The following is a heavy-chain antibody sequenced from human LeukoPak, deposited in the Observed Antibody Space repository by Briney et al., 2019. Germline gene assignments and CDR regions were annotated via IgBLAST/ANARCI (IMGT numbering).Heavy chain of an antibody. CDR2: ISGSGDST. CDR1: GFTFSSYA. D-gene: IGHD6-19*01. V-gene: IGHV3-23*01. CDR3: AKDHLPGIVVADRDY. Sequence: GGSLRLSCAASGFTFSSYAMSWVRQAPGRGLEWVSAISGSGDSTYYADSVKGRFTISRDNSKNTLYLQINSLRAEDTAVYYCAKDHLPGIVVADRDYWGQGTLVTVSS. J-gene: IGHJ4*02.